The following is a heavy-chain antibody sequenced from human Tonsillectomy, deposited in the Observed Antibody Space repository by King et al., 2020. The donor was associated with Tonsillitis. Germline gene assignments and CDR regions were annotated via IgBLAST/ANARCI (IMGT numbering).Heavy chain of an antibody. V-gene: IGHV3-7*01. CDR3: ARVITGTSHAFDI. Sequence: VQLVESGGGLVQPGGSLRLSCAASGFTFSSYWMSWVHQAPGKGLEWVANIKQDGSEKYYVDSVKGRFTISRDNAKNSLYLQMNSLRAEDTAVYYCARVITGTSHAFDIWGQGTMVTVSS. J-gene: IGHJ3*02. D-gene: IGHD1-20*01. CDR2: IKQDGSEK. CDR1: GFTFSSYW.